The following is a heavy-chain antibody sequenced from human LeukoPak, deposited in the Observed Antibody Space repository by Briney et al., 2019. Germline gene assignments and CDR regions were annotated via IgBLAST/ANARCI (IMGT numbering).Heavy chain of an antibody. CDR3: ARWEQWQVEYFQH. CDR2: INPNSGGT. CDR1: GYTFTGYY. V-gene: IGHV1-2*02. Sequence: GASVKVSCKASGYTFTGYYMHWVRQAPGQGLEWMGWINPNSGGTNYAQKFQGRVTMTRDTSISTAYMELSRLRSDDTAVYYCARWEQWQVEYFQHWGQGTLVTVSS. J-gene: IGHJ1*01. D-gene: IGHD6-19*01.